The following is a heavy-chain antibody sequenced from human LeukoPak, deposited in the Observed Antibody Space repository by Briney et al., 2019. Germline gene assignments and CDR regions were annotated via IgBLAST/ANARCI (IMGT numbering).Heavy chain of an antibody. D-gene: IGHD1-14*01. CDR1: GYTFSNHD. Sequence: ASVKVSCKASGYTFSNHDIHWVRQAPGQRLEWMGWINAGNGDTKYSQEFQGRVTITRDTSATTAYMELSSLRSEDMAVYYCTLYNYWGQGTLVTVSP. J-gene: IGHJ4*02. CDR3: TLYNY. V-gene: IGHV1-3*03. CDR2: INAGNGDT.